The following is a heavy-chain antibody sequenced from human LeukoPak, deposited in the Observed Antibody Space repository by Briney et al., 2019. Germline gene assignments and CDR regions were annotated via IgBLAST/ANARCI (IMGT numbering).Heavy chain of an antibody. J-gene: IGHJ4*02. V-gene: IGHV3-33*01. D-gene: IGHD3-10*01. CDR3: ARDPTTMVRGPLDY. CDR2: IWYDGSNK. CDR1: GFTFSSYG. Sequence: PGGSLRLSCAASGFTFSSYGMHWVRQAPGKGLEWVAVIWYDGSNKYYADSVKGRFTISRDNPKNTLYLQMNSLRAEDTAVYYCARDPTTMVRGPLDYWGQGTLVTVSS.